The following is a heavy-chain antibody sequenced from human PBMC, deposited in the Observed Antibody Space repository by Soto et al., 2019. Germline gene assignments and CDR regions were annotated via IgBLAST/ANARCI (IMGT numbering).Heavy chain of an antibody. V-gene: IGHV3-23*01. CDR1: GFTFITYA. J-gene: IGHJ3*02. CDR3: AHPRGYGVYDAYDI. Sequence: EVQLLESGGGLVQPGGSLRLSCAASGFTFITYAMSWVRQAPGKGLEWVSAISARGDSTHSADSVKGRVTISRDNSMNALNLQMSCMRIEAAAVYYCAHPRGYGVYDAYDIWGQGTMVTVSS. CDR2: ISARGDST. D-gene: IGHD4-17*01.